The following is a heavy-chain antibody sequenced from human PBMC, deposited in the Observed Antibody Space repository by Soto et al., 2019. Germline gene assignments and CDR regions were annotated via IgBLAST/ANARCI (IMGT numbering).Heavy chain of an antibody. CDR1: GFTFSSYS. CDR2: ISSSSSYI. D-gene: IGHD6-13*01. Sequence: GGSLRLSCAASGFTFSSYSMNWVRQAPGKGLEWVSSISSSSSYIYYADSVKGRLTISRDNAKNSMYLQMNSLRAEDTAVYYCARDKVAAGTLLLKPEVYYYYYYMDVWGKGTTVTVSS. CDR3: ARDKVAAGTLLLKPEVYYYYYYMDV. V-gene: IGHV3-21*01. J-gene: IGHJ6*03.